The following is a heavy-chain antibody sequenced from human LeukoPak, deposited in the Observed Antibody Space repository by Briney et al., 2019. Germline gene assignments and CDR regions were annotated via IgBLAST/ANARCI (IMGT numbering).Heavy chain of an antibody. J-gene: IGHJ4*02. V-gene: IGHV4-59*08. CDR3: ANIGGGH. CDR2: IYVDSGST. CDR1: GGSISSYY. Sequence: SETLSLTCTVSGGSISSYYWSWIRQPPGKGLEWIGYIYVDSGSTAYNPFLNSRVTISADTSSNQFSLKLNSVTAADTAVYYCANIGGGHWGQGTLVTVSS. D-gene: IGHD3-16*01.